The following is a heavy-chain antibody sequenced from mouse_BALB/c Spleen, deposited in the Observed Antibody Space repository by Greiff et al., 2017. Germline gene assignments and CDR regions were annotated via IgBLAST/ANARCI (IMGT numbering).Heavy chain of an antibody. CDR3: SRNYYGSSYYAMDY. Sequence: VQLKQSGPGLVQPSQSLSITCTVSGFSLTSYCVHWVRQSPGKGLEWLGVIWSGGSTDYNAAFISRLSISKDNSKCQVFFKMNSLQANDTAIYYCSRNYYGSSYYAMDYWGQGTSVTVSS. CDR2: IWSGGST. CDR1: GFSLTSYC. D-gene: IGHD1-1*01. J-gene: IGHJ4*01. V-gene: IGHV2-2*02.